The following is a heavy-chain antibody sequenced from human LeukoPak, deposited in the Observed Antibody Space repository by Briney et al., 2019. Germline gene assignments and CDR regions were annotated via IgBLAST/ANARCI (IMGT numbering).Heavy chain of an antibody. CDR3: ATAIGHYDILTGYYADIDY. D-gene: IGHD3-9*01. CDR2: IIPIFGTA. V-gene: IGHV1-69*05. CDR1: GGTFSSYA. Sequence: SVKVSCKASGGTFSSYAISWVRQAPGQGLEWMGRIIPIFGTANYAQKFQGRVTITTDESTSTAYMELSSLRSEDTAVYYCATAIGHYDILTGYYADIDYWGQGTLVTVS. J-gene: IGHJ4*02.